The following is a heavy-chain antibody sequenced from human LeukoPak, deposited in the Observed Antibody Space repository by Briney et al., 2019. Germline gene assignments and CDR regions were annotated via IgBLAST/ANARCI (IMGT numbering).Heavy chain of an antibody. Sequence: GGSLRLSCAASGYTFSDYWMHWVRQAPGKGLVWVSRISSDGSRVTYADSVKGRFTISRDNSKNTLYLQMNSLRAEDTAVYYCARFRGGSYRPIFDYWGQGTLVTVSS. CDR3: ARFRGGSYRPIFDY. V-gene: IGHV3-74*01. CDR2: ISSDGSRV. J-gene: IGHJ4*02. D-gene: IGHD3-16*02. CDR1: GYTFSDYW.